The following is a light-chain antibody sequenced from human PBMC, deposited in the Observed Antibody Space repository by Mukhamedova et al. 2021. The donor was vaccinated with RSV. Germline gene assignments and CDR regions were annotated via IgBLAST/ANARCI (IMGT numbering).Light chain of an antibody. CDR2: DAS. V-gene: IGKV1-39*01. J-gene: IGKJ4*01. CDR3: QQSYTSPVT. Sequence: WYQRRVHGKAPKLLIYDASSLQTGVPSRFSGSGSGTDFTLSISSLQPEDFGSYSCQQSYTSPVTFGGGTRVDMK.